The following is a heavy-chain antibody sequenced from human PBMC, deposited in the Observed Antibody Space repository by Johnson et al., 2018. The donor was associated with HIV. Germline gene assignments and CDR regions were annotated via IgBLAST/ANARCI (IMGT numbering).Heavy chain of an antibody. D-gene: IGHD2-15*01. Sequence: VQLVESGGGLVQPGRSLRLSCAASGFTFDDYAMHWVRQAPGKGLEWVSGISWNSGSIGYADSVKGRFTISRDNAKNSLYLQMNSLRAEHTAVYYCARDPDVTPGAFDIWGQGTMVTVSS. J-gene: IGHJ3*02. CDR3: ARDPDVTPGAFDI. V-gene: IGHV3-9*01. CDR2: ISWNSGSI. CDR1: GFTFDDYA.